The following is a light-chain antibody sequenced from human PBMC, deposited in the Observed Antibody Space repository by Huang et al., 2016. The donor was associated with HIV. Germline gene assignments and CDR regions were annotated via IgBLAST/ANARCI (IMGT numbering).Light chain of an antibody. CDR3: QQYYSTPT. CDR2: GAS. CDR1: QIFLYTSNNETY. V-gene: IGKV4-1*01. J-gene: IGKJ4*01. Sequence: DIVMTQSPASLAVALGEVVTINCKSSQIFLYTSNNETYVAWYQQLPRPPRRLLSHGASARESGVPERFSGSGSETDFTLTISGLQAGDVAVYYCQQYYSTPTFGGGTKVEI.